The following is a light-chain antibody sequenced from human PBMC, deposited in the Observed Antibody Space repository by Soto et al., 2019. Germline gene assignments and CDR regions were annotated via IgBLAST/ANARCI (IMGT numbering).Light chain of an antibody. CDR2: GAS. V-gene: IGKV3-15*01. J-gene: IGKJ1*01. CDR1: QSVSSN. Sequence: IVMTQSPATLSLSPGERATLSCRASQSVSSNLAWYQQKPGQAPRLLSYGASTRATGIPARFSGSGSGTEFTLTISSLKPEDVETYYCQNFDSAPQTFGQGTKVDIK. CDR3: QNFDSAPQT.